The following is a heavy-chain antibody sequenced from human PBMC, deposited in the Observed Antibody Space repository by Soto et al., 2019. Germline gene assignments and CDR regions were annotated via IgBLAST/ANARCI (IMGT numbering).Heavy chain of an antibody. CDR3: ASSIN. CDR1: GFTFRSYS. Sequence: GWSLRLSCAASGFTFRSYSLNWVRQAPGKGLEWVSYISISGTAIYYADFVKGRFTISRDNSKNTLYLQMSSLRADDTAVYDCASSINWGQGTLVTVSS. J-gene: IGHJ4*02. V-gene: IGHV3-48*01. CDR2: ISISGTAI.